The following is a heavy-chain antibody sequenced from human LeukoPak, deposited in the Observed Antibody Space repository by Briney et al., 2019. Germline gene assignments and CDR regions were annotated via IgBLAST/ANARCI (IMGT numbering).Heavy chain of an antibody. D-gene: IGHD1/OR15-1a*01. Sequence: GGSLRLSCAASGFTFSSYWMSWVRQAPGKGLEWVANIKQDGSEKYYVDSVKGRFTISRDDAENSLYLEMTSLRSEDTALYYCARLLGRGTTFDYWGQGILVTVSS. V-gene: IGHV3-7*01. J-gene: IGHJ4*02. CDR2: IKQDGSEK. CDR3: ARLLGRGTTFDY. CDR1: GFTFSSYW.